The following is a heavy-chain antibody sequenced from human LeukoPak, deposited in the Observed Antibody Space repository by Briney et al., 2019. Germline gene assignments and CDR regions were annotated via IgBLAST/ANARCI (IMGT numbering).Heavy chain of an antibody. D-gene: IGHD2-15*01. J-gene: IGHJ3*01. CDR2: ISSNGDNT. CDR3: TRDSALLGVAFDL. Sequence: GGSLRLSCSASGFPFNTYAIHWVRQAPGKGLEYVAGISSNGDNTDFADSAKGRFTISRDNPKSTLFLQMNSLRAEDTAVYFCTRDSALLGVAFDLWGQGTVVTVSS. V-gene: IGHV3-64D*06. CDR1: GFPFNTYA.